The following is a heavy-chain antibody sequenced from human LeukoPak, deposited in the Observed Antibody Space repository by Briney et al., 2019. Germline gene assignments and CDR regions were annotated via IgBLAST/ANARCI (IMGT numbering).Heavy chain of an antibody. CDR3: ANTLHSYCGGDCLGY. V-gene: IGHV3-30*18. Sequence: GGSLRLSCAASGFIFSNYGMHWVRQAPGKGLEWVATISYDGSNKFYTDSVKGRFTISRDNSKNTLFLQMNSLRAEDTAVYYCANTLHSYCGGDCLGYWGQGTLVTVSS. CDR2: ISYDGSNK. D-gene: IGHD2-21*02. CDR1: GFIFSNYG. J-gene: IGHJ4*02.